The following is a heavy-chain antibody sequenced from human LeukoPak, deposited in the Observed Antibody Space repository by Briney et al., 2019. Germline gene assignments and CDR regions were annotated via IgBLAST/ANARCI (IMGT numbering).Heavy chain of an antibody. CDR1: GFTFSSYS. CDR2: ISSSSSYI. J-gene: IGHJ4*02. D-gene: IGHD1-26*01. V-gene: IGHV3-21*01. Sequence: PGGSLRLSCAASGFTFSSYSMNWVRQAPGKGLEWVSSISSSSSYIYYADSVKGRFTISRDNAKNSLYLQMNSLRAEDTAVYYCARDPGGSYWSLLGSYFDYWGQGTLVTVSS. CDR3: ARDPGGSYWSLLGSYFDY.